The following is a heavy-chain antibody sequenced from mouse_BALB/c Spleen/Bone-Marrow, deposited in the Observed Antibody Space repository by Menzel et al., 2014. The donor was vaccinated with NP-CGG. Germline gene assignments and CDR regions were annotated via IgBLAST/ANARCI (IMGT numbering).Heavy chain of an antibody. CDR3: TKVYYGNSFDV. D-gene: IGHD2-1*01. CDR1: GYSFTSYW. J-gene: IGHJ1*01. CDR2: IYPGNSDT. V-gene: IGHV1-5*01. Sequence: SGTVLARPGASVKMSCKASGYSFTSYWMHLVKQRPGQGLEWIGAIYPGNSDTSYNQKFKGKAKLTAVTSASTAYTELSSLTNEDSAVYYCTKVYYGNSFDVWGAGTTVTVSS.